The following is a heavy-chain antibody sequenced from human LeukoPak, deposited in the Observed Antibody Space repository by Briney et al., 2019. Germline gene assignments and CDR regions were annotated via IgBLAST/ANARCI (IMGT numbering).Heavy chain of an antibody. CDR3: TRDYPASFDV. CDR2: IRSTIYGGTT. CDR1: GFTFGDFA. Sequence: GRSLRLSCTVSGFTFGDFAMSWVRQAPGKGLEWLGFIRSTIYGGTTDYAASAKGRFTISRDDSKSIAYLQMNSLKTEDTAMYYCTRDYPASFDVWGQGTLVTVAS. J-gene: IGHJ3*01. V-gene: IGHV3-49*04.